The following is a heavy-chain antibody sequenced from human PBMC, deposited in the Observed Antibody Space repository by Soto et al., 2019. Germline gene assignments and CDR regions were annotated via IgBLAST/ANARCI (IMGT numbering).Heavy chain of an antibody. J-gene: IGHJ4*02. Sequence: QITLKESGPTLVKPTQTLTLTCTFSGFALNTSGVGVGWIRQPPGKALGWLALVYWDDDKRCSPSLKSRLTITKDTSKHPVVLTRANMGPVDTATFFCAHSSGLTFLDYWGQGTLLSVSS. CDR3: AHSSGLTFLDY. CDR1: GFALNTSGVG. CDR2: VYWDDDK. D-gene: IGHD2-21*02. V-gene: IGHV2-5*02.